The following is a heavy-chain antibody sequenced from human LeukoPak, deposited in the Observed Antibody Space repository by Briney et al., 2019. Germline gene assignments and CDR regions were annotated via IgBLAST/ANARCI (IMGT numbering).Heavy chain of an antibody. Sequence: GGSLRLSCAASGFTFSSYAMSWVRQAPGKGLEWVSAISGSGGSTYYADSVKGRFTISRDNSKNTLYLQMNSLRAEDTAVYYCAKQSSHFSDYDYVCGSYRPVGDFDYWGQGTLVTVSS. V-gene: IGHV3-23*01. D-gene: IGHD3-16*02. CDR1: GFTFSSYA. J-gene: IGHJ4*02. CDR3: AKQSSHFSDYDYVCGSYRPVGDFDY. CDR2: ISGSGGST.